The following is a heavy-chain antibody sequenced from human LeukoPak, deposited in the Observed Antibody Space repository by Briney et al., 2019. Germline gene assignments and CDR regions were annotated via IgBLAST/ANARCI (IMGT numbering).Heavy chain of an antibody. D-gene: IGHD5-24*01. CDR2: INPSGGST. CDR1: GYTFTSYY. J-gene: IGHJ2*01. CDR3: ARGEEVATIPTLNWYFDL. Sequence: ASVKVSCKASGYTFTSYYVHWVRQAHGQGLEWMGIINPSGGSTSYAQKFQGRVTMTRDTSTSTVYMELSSLRSEDTAVYYCARGEEVATIPTLNWYFDLWGRGTLVTVSS. V-gene: IGHV1-46*01.